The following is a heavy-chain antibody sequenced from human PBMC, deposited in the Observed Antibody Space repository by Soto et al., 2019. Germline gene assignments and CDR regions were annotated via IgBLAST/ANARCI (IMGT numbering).Heavy chain of an antibody. Sequence: ASVKVSCKASGYTFTSYYMHWVRQAPGQGLEWMGTINPSGGSTTYAQKFQGRVTITRDKSTSTAYMQLSSLRSDDTAVYYCARSGGLDRDFNYWGRGSRVPVS. D-gene: IGHD3-10*01. CDR1: GYTFTSYY. J-gene: IGHJ4*02. CDR3: ARSGGLDRDFNY. V-gene: IGHV1-46*01. CDR2: INPSGGST.